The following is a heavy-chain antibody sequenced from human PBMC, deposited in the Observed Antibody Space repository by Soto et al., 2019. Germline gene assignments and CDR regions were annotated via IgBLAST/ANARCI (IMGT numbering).Heavy chain of an antibody. V-gene: IGHV4-31*03. Sequence: SQTLSLTCRLSGGLLTGDGYYWSCIRHHPGRGLEWIAYISYRRKNYYNPSLSGRVAISVDSSKNHLTRRLRDVTAAATAVYYCARRPYRSAPYYYSWDVWGQGTTVTGSS. D-gene: IGHD6-6*01. CDR2: ISYRRKN. CDR1: GGLLTGDGYY. J-gene: IGHJ6*02. CDR3: ARRPYRSAPYYYSWDV.